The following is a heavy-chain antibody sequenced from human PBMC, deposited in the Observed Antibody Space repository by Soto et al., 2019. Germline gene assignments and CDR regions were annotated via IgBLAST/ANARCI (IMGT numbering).Heavy chain of an antibody. D-gene: IGHD3-3*01. CDR2: IKEDGSET. CDR3: ARELGVLRLVQWLGLVTGDLYFDL. J-gene: IGHJ2*01. V-gene: IGHV3-7*01. Sequence: EVQLVESGGALVQRGGSLRLSCRASGFSFSASWMTWVRQAPGKGLEWVANIKEDGSETYYLDSVKGRFTVSRDNTKDSLFLQMESLRAEDTAVYYCARELGVLRLVQWLGLVTGDLYFDLWGRGTLVTVS. CDR1: GFSFSASW.